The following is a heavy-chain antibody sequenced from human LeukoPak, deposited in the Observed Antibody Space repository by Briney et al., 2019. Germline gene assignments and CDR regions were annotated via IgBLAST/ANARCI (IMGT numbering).Heavy chain of an antibody. CDR3: ARGSGSYLDAFDI. CDR1: GFTFSSYG. CDR2: IWYDGSNK. Sequence: TGGSLRLSCAASGFTFSSYGMHWVRQAPGKGLEWVAVIWYDGSNKYYADSVKGRFTISRDNSKNTLYLQMNSLRAEDTAVHYCARGSGSYLDAFDIWGQGTMVTVSS. V-gene: IGHV3-33*01. D-gene: IGHD1-26*01. J-gene: IGHJ3*02.